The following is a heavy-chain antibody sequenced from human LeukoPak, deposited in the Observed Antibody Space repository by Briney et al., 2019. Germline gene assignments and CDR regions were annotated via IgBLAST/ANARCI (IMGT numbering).Heavy chain of an antibody. J-gene: IGHJ3*02. D-gene: IGHD3-16*01. CDR2: IYSGGGT. CDR3: ARWGTTGSWAFDI. CDR1: GLTVSSSY. V-gene: IGHV3-53*01. Sequence: GGSLRLSCAASGLTVSSSYMSWVRQAPGKGLEWVSLIYSGGGTHYADSVKGRFTISRDNSEKTLYLQMHSLRAEDTAVYYCARWGTTGSWAFDIWGPGTAGTVSS.